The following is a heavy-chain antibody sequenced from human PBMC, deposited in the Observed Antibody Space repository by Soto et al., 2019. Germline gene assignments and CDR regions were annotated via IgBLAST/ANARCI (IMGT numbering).Heavy chain of an antibody. V-gene: IGHV1-18*01. CDR3: ARVRLLWFGELFTPNWFDP. CDR1: GYTFTSYG. CDR2: ISAYNGNT. Sequence: QVQLVQSGAEVKKPGASVKVSCKASGYTFTSYGISWVRQAPGQGLEWMGWISAYNGNTNYAQKLQGRVTMTTDTSTSTAYMELRSLRSDDTAVYYCARVRLLWFGELFTPNWFDPWGQGTLVTVSS. D-gene: IGHD3-10*01. J-gene: IGHJ5*02.